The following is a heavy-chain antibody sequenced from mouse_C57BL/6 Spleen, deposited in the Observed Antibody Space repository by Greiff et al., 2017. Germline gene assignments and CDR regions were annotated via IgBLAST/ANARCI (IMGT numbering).Heavy chain of an antibody. Sequence: EVKLVESGGGLVKPGGSLKLSCAASGFPFSSYAMSWVRQTPEKRLEWVATISDGGSYTYYPDNVKGRFTISRDNAKNNLYLQMSHLKSEDTAMYYCARDRANWDLYFDYWCQGTTRTVSS. CDR2: ISDGGSYT. CDR1: GFPFSSYA. D-gene: IGHD4-1*01. V-gene: IGHV5-4*01. CDR3: ARDRANWDLYFDY. J-gene: IGHJ2*01.